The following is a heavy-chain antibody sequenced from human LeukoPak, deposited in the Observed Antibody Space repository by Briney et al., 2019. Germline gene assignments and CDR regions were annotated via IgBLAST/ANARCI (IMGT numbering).Heavy chain of an antibody. Sequence: SVKVSCKASGGTFSKYAISWVRQAPGQGLEWVGAIIPIFRTAKYAQKFQGRVTITVDESTSTAYMDLSSLRSEDTAVYYCAKGPRYNWNHYYMDVWGKGTPVTVSS. J-gene: IGHJ6*03. CDR2: IIPIFRTA. D-gene: IGHD1-20*01. CDR3: AKGPRYNWNHYYMDV. V-gene: IGHV1-69*13. CDR1: GGTFSKYA.